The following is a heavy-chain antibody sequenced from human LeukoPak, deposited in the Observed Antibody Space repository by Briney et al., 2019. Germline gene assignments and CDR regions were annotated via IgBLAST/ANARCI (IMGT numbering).Heavy chain of an antibody. CDR3: ARGTTYFDWLLATLDY. D-gene: IGHD3-9*01. Sequence: GGSLRLSCAASGFTFSSYAMHWVRQAPGKGLEWVAIISFHGSNKYYADSVKGRFTISRDNSKNSLYLQMNSLRPDDTAVFYCARGTTYFDWLLATLDYWGQGTLVTVSS. J-gene: IGHJ4*02. V-gene: IGHV3-30-3*01. CDR2: ISFHGSNK. CDR1: GFTFSSYA.